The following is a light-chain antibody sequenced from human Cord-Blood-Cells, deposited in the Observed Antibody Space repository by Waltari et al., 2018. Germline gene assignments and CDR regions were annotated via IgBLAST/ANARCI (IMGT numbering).Light chain of an antibody. Sequence: EIVMTQSPATLSVSPGERATLSCRASQSVSSNLAWYQQKPGQAPRLLIYGASTRATGNPARFSGGGSGTEFTLTISSLQSEDFAVYYCQQYNNWPRTFGQGTTVEIK. J-gene: IGKJ1*01. CDR3: QQYNNWPRT. CDR2: GAS. V-gene: IGKV3-15*01. CDR1: QSVSSN.